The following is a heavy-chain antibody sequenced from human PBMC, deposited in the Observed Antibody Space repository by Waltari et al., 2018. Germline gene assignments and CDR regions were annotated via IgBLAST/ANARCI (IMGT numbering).Heavy chain of an antibody. V-gene: IGHV3-23*04. CDR2: ISGSGGRT. CDR3: AKGSLQEWLSFDI. Sequence: EVQLVESGGGLVQPGGSLRLSCAASGFTFSSYAMSWVRQAPGKGRELVSAISGSGGRTYYADSVKGRFTISRDNSKNTLYLQMNSLRAEDTAVYYCAKGSLQEWLSFDIWGQGTMVTVSS. CDR1: GFTFSSYA. J-gene: IGHJ3*02. D-gene: IGHD3-3*01.